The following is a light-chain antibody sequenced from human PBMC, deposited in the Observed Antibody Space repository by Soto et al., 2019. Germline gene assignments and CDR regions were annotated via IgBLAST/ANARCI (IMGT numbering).Light chain of an antibody. J-gene: IGLJ1*01. V-gene: IGLV2-14*01. CDR3: SSYTSSSVV. CDR2: DVS. CDR1: SSDVGGYNY. Sequence: QSVLTQPASVSGSPGQSITISCTGSSSDVGGYNYVSWYQQRPGKAPKLMIYDVSYRPSGVSNRFSGSKSGNTASLTISGLQAEDEADYYCSSYTSSSVVFGPGTKVTVL.